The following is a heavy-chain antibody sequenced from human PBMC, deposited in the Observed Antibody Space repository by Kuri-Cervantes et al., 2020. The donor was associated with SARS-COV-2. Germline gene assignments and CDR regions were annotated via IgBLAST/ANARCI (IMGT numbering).Heavy chain of an antibody. CDR1: GFTFSSYA. Sequence: GESLKISCAASGFTFSSYAMHWVRQAPSKGLEWVAVISYDGSNKYYADSVKGRFTISRDNSKNTLYLQMNSLRAEDTAVYYCARGQENSGSFRSMGIGAFDIWGQGTMVTVSS. V-gene: IGHV3-30-3*01. CDR2: ISYDGSNK. D-gene: IGHD1-26*01. J-gene: IGHJ3*02. CDR3: ARGQENSGSFRSMGIGAFDI.